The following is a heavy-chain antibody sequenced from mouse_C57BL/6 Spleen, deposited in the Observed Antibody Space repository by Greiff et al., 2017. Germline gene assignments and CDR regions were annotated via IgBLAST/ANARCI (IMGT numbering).Heavy chain of an antibody. D-gene: IGHD1-1*01. Sequence: QVQLQQSGAELARPGASVKLSCKASGYTFTSYGISWVKQRTGQGLEWIGEIYPRSGNTYYNEKFKGKATLTADKSSSTAYMELRSLTSEDSAVYFCACYYYAYWGQGTLVTVSA. J-gene: IGHJ3*01. V-gene: IGHV1-81*01. CDR3: ACYYYAY. CDR2: IYPRSGNT. CDR1: GYTFTSYG.